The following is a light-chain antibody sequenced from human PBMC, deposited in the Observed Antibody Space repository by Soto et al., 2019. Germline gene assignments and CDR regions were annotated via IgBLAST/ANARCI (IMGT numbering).Light chain of an antibody. CDR2: GAS. V-gene: IGKV3-15*01. CDR3: QQYHNLWT. CDR1: QRVGSR. Sequence: GVTKSPATLSVPPGERGTLSCRASQRVGSRVGWYQQKIGQAPRLLIYGASTRATGTPARFSGSGSGTEFTLTITCLQSEDFALYSCQQYHNLWTFGQGTKV. J-gene: IGKJ1*01.